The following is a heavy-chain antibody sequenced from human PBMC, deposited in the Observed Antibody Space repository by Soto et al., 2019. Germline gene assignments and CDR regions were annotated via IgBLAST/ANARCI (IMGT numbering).Heavy chain of an antibody. V-gene: IGHV4-34*01. CDR2: INHSGST. J-gene: IGHJ4*02. CDR1: GGSFSGYY. Sequence: SETLSLTCAVYGGSFSGYYWSWIRQPPGKGLEWIGEINHSGSTNYNPSLKSRVTTSVDTSKNQFSLKLSSVTAADTAVYYCARGFHYWGQGTLVTVSS. CDR3: ARGFHY.